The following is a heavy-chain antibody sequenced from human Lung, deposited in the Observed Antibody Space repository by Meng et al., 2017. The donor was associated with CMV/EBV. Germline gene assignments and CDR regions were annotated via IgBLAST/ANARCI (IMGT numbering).Heavy chain of an antibody. J-gene: IGHJ6*02. Sequence: SVXVSXXASGYTFTGYYMHWVRQAPGQGLEWMGIINPSGGSTSYAQKFQGRVTTTRDTSTSTVYMELSSLRSEDTAVYYCAGDLVPEGYGMDVWGQGTTVTVSS. CDR1: GYTFTGYY. D-gene: IGHD2-2*01. V-gene: IGHV1-46*01. CDR2: INPSGGST. CDR3: AGDLVPEGYGMDV.